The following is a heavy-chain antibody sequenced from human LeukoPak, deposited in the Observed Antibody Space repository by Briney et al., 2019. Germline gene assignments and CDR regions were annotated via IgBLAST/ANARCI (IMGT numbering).Heavy chain of an antibody. J-gene: IGHJ4*02. D-gene: IGHD5-18*01. CDR2: IYYSGST. CDR3: ARVDTAMVDY. V-gene: IGHV4-61*01. CDR1: GGSVSSGSYY. Sequence: SETLSLTCTVSGGSVSSGSYYWSWIRQPPGTGLEWIGYIYYSGSTNYNPSLKSRVTISVDTSKNQFSLKLSSVTAADTAVYYCARVDTAMVDYWGQGTLVTVSS.